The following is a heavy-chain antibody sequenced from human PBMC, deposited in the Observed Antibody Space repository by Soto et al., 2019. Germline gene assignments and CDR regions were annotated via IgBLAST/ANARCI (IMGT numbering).Heavy chain of an antibody. CDR2: IYYTGNT. CDR3: TRANWYSEY. J-gene: IGHJ4*02. D-gene: IGHD7-27*01. V-gene: IGHV4-59*11. CDR1: GCSISNHY. Sequence: VQLQESGPGLVKPSETLSLTCSVSGCSISNHYWSWIRQPPGKGLEWIGYIYYTGNTNYNPSLKSRVTMSVDTSRNQISLKLTTVTAADTAVYYCTRANWYSEYWGQGTLVTVSS.